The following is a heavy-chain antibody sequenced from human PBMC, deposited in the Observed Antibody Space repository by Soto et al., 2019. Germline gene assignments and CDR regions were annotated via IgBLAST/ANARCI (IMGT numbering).Heavy chain of an antibody. D-gene: IGHD5-12*01. CDR3: ARELVAVEMATITGTFDY. Sequence: GASVKVSCKASGYTFTSYYMHWVRQAPGQGLEWMGIINPSGGSTSYAQKFQGRVTMTRDTSTSTVYMELSSLRSEDTAVYYCARELVAVEMATITGTFDYWGQGTLVTVSS. CDR1: GYTFTSYY. CDR2: INPSGGST. J-gene: IGHJ4*02. V-gene: IGHV1-46*01.